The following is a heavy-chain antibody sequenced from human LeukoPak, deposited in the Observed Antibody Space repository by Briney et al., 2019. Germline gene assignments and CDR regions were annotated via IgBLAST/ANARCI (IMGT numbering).Heavy chain of an antibody. CDR1: GGSISSGSYY. Sequence: PSQTLSLTCTVSGGSISSGSYYWSWIRQPAGKGLEWIGRIYTSGSTDYNPSLKSRVTISVDTSKNQFSLKLSSVTAADTAVYYCARTGPWPYYYMDVWGKGTTVTISS. CDR3: ARTGPWPYYYMDV. V-gene: IGHV4-61*02. J-gene: IGHJ6*03. CDR2: IYTSGST.